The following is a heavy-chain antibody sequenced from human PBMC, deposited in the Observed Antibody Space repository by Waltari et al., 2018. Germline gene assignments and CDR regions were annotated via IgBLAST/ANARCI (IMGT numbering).Heavy chain of an antibody. V-gene: IGHV1-2*06. CDR2: INPTNGAT. CDR3: ARGGGYTISEPGDF. CDR1: GYTFTAFY. J-gene: IGHJ4*02. D-gene: IGHD2-15*01. Sequence: QVQLVQSGAEVKKPGASVKVSCQASGYTFTAFYMHWVRKAPGKGLEWSVRINPTNGATGYAHKFQGRFTMTRYTSTRAAYMELKSLRYDDTAVYFCARGGGYTISEPGDFWGQGTLVTVSS.